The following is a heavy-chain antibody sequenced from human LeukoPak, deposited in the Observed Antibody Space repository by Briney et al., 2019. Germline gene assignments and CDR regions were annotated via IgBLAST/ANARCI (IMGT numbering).Heavy chain of an antibody. J-gene: IGHJ4*02. D-gene: IGHD3-3*01. CDR2: IYYSGST. CDR3: ARGPSYDFWSGYYGFDS. Sequence: PSETLSLTCTVSGDSINNFYWSWIRQPPGKGLEWIGYIYYSGSTNYNPSLKSRVTISVDTSKNQFSLKLSSVTAADTAVYYCARGPSYDFWSGYYGFDSWGQGTLVTVSS. V-gene: IGHV4-59*12. CDR1: GDSINNFY.